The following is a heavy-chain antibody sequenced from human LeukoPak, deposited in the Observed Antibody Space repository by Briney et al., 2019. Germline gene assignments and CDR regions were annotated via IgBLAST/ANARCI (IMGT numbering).Heavy chain of an antibody. CDR2: IWNDGSDK. D-gene: IGHD4-11*01. CDR1: KFTFSHYA. CDR3: AKDAQRGFDYSNSLQH. Sequence: PGGSLRLSCAASKFTFSHYAMHWVRQAPGKGLEWVAVIWNDGSDKYYADSVEGRFTVSRDNSRNILYLQMDSLRAEDTGVYYCAKDAQRGFDYSNSLQHWGPGTLVTVSS. V-gene: IGHV3-33*06. J-gene: IGHJ1*01.